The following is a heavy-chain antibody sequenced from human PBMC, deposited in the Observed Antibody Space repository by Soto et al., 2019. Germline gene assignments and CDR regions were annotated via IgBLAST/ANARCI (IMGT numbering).Heavy chain of an antibody. CDR3: ARRLGYCTSTSCSFWFDP. J-gene: IGHJ5*02. Sequence: QLQLQESGPGLVKPSETLSLTCTVSGGSISSSNYHWGWIRQPPGKGLEWIATIYYSGGAYYNPSLKSRVTISVDTSQNQFSLKLSSVTAADTAVYYCARRLGYCTSTSCSFWFDPWGQGTLVTVSS. CDR2: IYYSGGA. D-gene: IGHD2-2*01. V-gene: IGHV4-39*01. CDR1: GGSISSSNYH.